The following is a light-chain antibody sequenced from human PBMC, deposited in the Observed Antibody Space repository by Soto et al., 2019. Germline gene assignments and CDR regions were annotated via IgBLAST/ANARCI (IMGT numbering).Light chain of an antibody. CDR1: SSNIGNNY. J-gene: IGLJ1*01. V-gene: IGLV1-51*01. CDR2: DNN. CDR3: GTWDSSLSAHV. Sequence: QSVLTQPPSVSAAPGQKVTISCSGRSSNIGNNYVSWYQQLPGTAPKLLIYDNNKRPSGIPDRFSGSKSGTSATLGITGLQTGDEADYYCGTWDSSLSAHVFGTGTRSPS.